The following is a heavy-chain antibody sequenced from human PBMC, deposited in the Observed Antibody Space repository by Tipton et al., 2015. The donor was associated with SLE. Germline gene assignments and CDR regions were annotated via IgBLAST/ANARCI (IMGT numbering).Heavy chain of an antibody. CDR3: ARRGVTFLDV. J-gene: IGHJ6*02. V-gene: IGHV4-4*08. CDR2: IYNRGDA. Sequence: LRLSCTVSGVSITSYHWSWVRQPPGKGLQWIGSIYNRGDANYSPSLRSRLSLSVDTSKNEVSLSLTSVTAADTAVYYCARRGVTFLDVWGQGTTVTVSS. CDR1: GVSITSYH. D-gene: IGHD3-10*01.